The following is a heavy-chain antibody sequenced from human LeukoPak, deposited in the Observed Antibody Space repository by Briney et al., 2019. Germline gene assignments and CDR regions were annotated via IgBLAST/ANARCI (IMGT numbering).Heavy chain of an antibody. D-gene: IGHD3-22*01. CDR1: GGSISSSSYY. CDR2: IYYSGNT. V-gene: IGHV4-39*01. J-gene: IGHJ4*02. Sequence: SETLSLTCTVSGGSISSSSYYWGWIRQPPGKGLEWIGSIYYSGNTYYNSSLKSRVTISVDTSKNQFSLKLSSVTAADTAVYYCARLSRGWGSGFAYQFDYWGQGTLVTVSS. CDR3: ARLSRGWGSGFAYQFDY.